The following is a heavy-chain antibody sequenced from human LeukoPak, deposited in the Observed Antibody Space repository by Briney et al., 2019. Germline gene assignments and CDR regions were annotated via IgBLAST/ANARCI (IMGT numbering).Heavy chain of an antibody. CDR3: AKDPGGLRYFDWPSYYFDY. CDR2: ISGSGGST. CDR1: GFTFGDHA. J-gene: IGHJ4*02. Sequence: GRSLRLSCTASGFTFGDHAMSWVRQAPGKGLEWASAISGSGGSTYYADSVKGRFTISRDNSKNTLYLQMNSLRAEDTAVYYCAKDPGGLRYFDWPSYYFDYWGQGTLVTVSS. V-gene: IGHV3-23*01. D-gene: IGHD3-9*01.